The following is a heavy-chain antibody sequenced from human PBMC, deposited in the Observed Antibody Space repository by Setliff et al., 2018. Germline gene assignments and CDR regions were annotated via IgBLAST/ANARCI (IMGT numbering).Heavy chain of an antibody. CDR3: ARGNPAERYEY. Sequence: ASVKVSCKTSGYTFTSYDINWVRQATGQGLEWMGWMNPNSGDTNYAQKFQGRVTITADESTSTAYMELSSLRFDDTAVYYCARGNPAERYEYWGQGTLVTVSS. V-gene: IGHV1-8*03. CDR2: MNPNSGDT. D-gene: IGHD5-12*01. J-gene: IGHJ1*01. CDR1: GYTFTSYD.